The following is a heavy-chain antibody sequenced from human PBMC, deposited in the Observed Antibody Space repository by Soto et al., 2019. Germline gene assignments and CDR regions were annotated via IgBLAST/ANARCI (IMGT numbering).Heavy chain of an antibody. Sequence: ASVKVSCKASGYTFTSYAMHWVRQAPGQRLEWMGWINAGNGNTKYSQKFQGRVTITRDTSASTAYMELSSLRSEDTAVYYCARGTYYYDSSGYYYNYWGQGTLVTVSS. V-gene: IGHV1-3*01. CDR1: GYTFTSYA. CDR3: ARGTYYYDSSGYYYNY. CDR2: INAGNGNT. J-gene: IGHJ4*02. D-gene: IGHD3-22*01.